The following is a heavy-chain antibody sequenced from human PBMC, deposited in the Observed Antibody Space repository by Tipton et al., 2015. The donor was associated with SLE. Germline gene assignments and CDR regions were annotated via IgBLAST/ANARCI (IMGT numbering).Heavy chain of an antibody. D-gene: IGHD6-13*01. CDR1: GGSLSGYY. V-gene: IGHV4-34*01. CDR2: INHSGST. CDR3: ARRGIAAAPGDY. J-gene: IGHJ4*02. Sequence: TLSLTCAVYGGSLSGYYWSWIRQPPGKGLEWIGEINHSGSTNYNPSLKSRVTISVDTSKNQFSLKLSSVTAADTAVYYCARRGIAAAPGDYWGQGTLVTVSS.